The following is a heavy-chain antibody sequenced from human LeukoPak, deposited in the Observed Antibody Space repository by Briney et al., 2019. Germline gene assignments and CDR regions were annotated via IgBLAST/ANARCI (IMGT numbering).Heavy chain of an antibody. V-gene: IGHV4-39*01. J-gene: IGHJ4*02. CDR3: ARLMYISSWYYFDY. CDR1: GGSISSSSYY. D-gene: IGHD6-13*01. CDR2: IYYSGST. Sequence: SETLSLTCTVSGGSISSSSYYWGWIRQPPGKGLEWIGSIYYSGSTYYNPSLKSRVTISVDTSKNQFSLKLSSVTAADTAVYYCARLMYISSWYYFDYWGQGTLVTVSS.